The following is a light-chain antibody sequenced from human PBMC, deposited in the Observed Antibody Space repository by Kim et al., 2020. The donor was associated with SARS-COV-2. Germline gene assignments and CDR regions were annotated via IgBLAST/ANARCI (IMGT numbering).Light chain of an antibody. CDR3: CSYAGSSGYV. J-gene: IGLJ1*01. Sequence: QSALTQPRSVSGSPGQSVTISCTGTSSDVGSYNYVSWYQQHPGKVPKLMIYDVSKRPSGVPDRFSGSKSGNTASLTISGLQAEDEADYYCCSYAGSSGYVVGTGTKVTVL. CDR1: SSDVGSYNY. V-gene: IGLV2-11*01. CDR2: DVS.